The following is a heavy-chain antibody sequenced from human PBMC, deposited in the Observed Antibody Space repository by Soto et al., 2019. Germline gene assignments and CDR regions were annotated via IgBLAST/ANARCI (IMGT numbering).Heavy chain of an antibody. CDR3: AVVEQKMARAHDAFDI. D-gene: IGHD2-15*01. V-gene: IGHV3-30*03. J-gene: IGHJ3*02. CDR1: GCTFSSDG. Sequence: GGALILSWAASGCTFSSDGMHWVLQAPGKGLEWVAVISYDGSNKYYADPVKGRFTISRDNSKNTLYLQMNSLRAEDTAVYYCAVVEQKMARAHDAFDIWGQGTMGTVSS. CDR2: ISYDGSNK.